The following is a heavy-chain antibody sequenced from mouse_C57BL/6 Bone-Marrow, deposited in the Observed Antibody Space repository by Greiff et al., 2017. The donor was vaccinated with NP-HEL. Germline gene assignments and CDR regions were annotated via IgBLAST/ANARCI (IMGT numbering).Heavy chain of an antibody. V-gene: IGHV1-85*01. J-gene: IGHJ4*01. Sequence: QVHVKQSGPELVKPGASVKLSCKASGYTFTSYDINWVKQRPGQGLEWIGWIYPGDGSTKYNEKFKGKATLTVDTSSSTAYMELHSLTSEDSAVYCCARGNYDYDGDAMGYWGQGTSVTVSS. CDR1: GYTFTSYD. CDR2: IYPGDGST. CDR3: ARGNYDYDGDAMGY. D-gene: IGHD2-4*01.